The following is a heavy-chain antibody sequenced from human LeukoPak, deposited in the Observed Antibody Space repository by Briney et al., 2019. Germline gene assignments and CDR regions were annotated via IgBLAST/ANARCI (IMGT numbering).Heavy chain of an antibody. V-gene: IGHV3-23*01. CDR1: RFTFSAYS. CDR2: ISGSGGNT. Sequence: PGGSLRLSWTGSRFTFSAYSMTWVRQAPGKGLEWVSAISGSGGNTYYADSVMGRFTISRDNSKNTLYLQMNSLRAEDTAAYYCGRGCILYGMDVWGQGTTVTVSS. CDR3: GRGCILYGMDV. J-gene: IGHJ6*02. D-gene: IGHD2-8*01.